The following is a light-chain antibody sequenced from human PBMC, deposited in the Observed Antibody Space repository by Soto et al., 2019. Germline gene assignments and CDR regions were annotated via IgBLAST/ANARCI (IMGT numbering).Light chain of an antibody. V-gene: IGKV3-11*01. Sequence: EIVLTQSPATLSLSPGERATLSCGASQSVDSYLAWYQQKPGQAPRLLIYDASNRATGIPARFSGSGSETGFTLTISSLEPEDFALYYCQQRRSWPITFGQGTRLEIK. J-gene: IGKJ5*01. CDR2: DAS. CDR3: QQRRSWPIT. CDR1: QSVDSY.